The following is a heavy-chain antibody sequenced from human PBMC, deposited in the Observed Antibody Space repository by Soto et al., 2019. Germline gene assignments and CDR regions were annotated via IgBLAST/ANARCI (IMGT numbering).Heavy chain of an antibody. D-gene: IGHD4-17*01. Sequence: PGGSLRLSCDASGFTFSNYGMNCVRQAPGKGLEWVSGMSTNGDTANYADSVKGRFTISRDNSKNALYMQMNGLRPEDTAVYYCAKDLSRWPHYAFDSWGQGTLVTVSS. V-gene: IGHV3-23*01. CDR2: MSTNGDTA. CDR3: AKDLSRWPHYAFDS. J-gene: IGHJ5*01. CDR1: GFTFSNYG.